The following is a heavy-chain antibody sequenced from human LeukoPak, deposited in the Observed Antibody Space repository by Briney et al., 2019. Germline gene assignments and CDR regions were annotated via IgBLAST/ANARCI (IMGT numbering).Heavy chain of an antibody. Sequence: ASVKVSCKASGYTFTGYYMHWVRQAPGQGLEWMGWINPNSGGTNYAQKFQGKVTMTRDTSISTAYMELSRLRSDDTAVYYCARLAVMEFWFDPWGQGTLVTVSS. V-gene: IGHV1-2*02. CDR1: GYTFTGYY. J-gene: IGHJ5*02. D-gene: IGHD2-8*01. CDR2: INPNSGGT. CDR3: ARLAVMEFWFDP.